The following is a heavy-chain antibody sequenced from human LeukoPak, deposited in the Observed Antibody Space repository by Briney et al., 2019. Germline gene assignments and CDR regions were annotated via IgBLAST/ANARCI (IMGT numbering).Heavy chain of an antibody. CDR2: INPNSGGT. V-gene: IGHV1-2*02. D-gene: IGHD7-27*01. CDR3: ARDQGQKLGILDY. Sequence: ASVKVSCKASGGTFSSYAISWVRQAPGQGLEWMGWINPNSGGTNYAQKFQGRVTMTRDTSISTAYMELSRLRSDDTAVYYCARDQGQKLGILDYWGQGTLVTVSS. J-gene: IGHJ4*02. CDR1: GGTFSSYA.